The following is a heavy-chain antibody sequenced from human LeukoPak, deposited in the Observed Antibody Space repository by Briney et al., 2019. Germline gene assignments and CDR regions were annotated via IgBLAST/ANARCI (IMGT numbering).Heavy chain of an antibody. D-gene: IGHD1-14*01. CDR1: GFTFCDYY. CDR3: ARDTGLFDY. V-gene: IGHV3-11*04. Sequence: PGVSLTRSCAASGFTFCDYYMCWIRQAPGKGREWVSYISSSGSTIYYADSVKGRFTVSRDNAKNSLYLQMNSLRAEDTAVYYCARDTGLFDYWGQGTLVTVSS. J-gene: IGHJ4*02. CDR2: ISSSGSTI.